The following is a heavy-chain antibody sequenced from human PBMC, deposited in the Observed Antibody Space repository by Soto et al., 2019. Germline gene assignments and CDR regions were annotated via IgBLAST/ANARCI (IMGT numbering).Heavy chain of an antibody. J-gene: IGHJ4*02. CDR1: GGSISSSSYY. D-gene: IGHD4-17*01. V-gene: IGHV4-39*01. Sequence: QLQLQESGPGLVKPSETLSLTCTVSGGSISSSSYYWGWIRQPPGKGLEWIGSIYYSGSTYYNPSLKSRVTISVYTSKNQFSLKLSSVTAADTAVYYCARHGVYGGNSEAYDYWGQGTLVTVSS. CDR2: IYYSGST. CDR3: ARHGVYGGNSEAYDY.